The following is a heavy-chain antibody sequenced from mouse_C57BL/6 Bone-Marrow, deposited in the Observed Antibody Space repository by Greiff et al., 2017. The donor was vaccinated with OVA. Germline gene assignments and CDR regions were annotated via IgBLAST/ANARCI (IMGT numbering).Heavy chain of an antibody. Sequence: QVQLQQSGAELVRPGSSVKLSCKASGYTFTSYWMHWVKQRPIQGLEWIGNIDPSDSETHYNQKFKDKATLTVDKSSSTAYMQLSSLTSEDSAVYYCARGSYYGSSDGFAYWGQGTLVTVSA. CDR3: ARGSYYGSSDGFAY. CDR1: GYTFTSYW. V-gene: IGHV1-52*01. J-gene: IGHJ3*01. D-gene: IGHD1-1*01. CDR2: IDPSDSET.